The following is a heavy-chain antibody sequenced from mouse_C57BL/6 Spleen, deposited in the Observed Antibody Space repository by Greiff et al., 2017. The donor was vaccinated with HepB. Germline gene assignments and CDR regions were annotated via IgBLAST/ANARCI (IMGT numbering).Heavy chain of an antibody. J-gene: IGHJ2*01. D-gene: IGHD2-4*01. Sequence: EVHLVESGGDLVKPGGSLKLSCAASGFTFSSYGMSWVRQTPDKRLEWVATISSGGSYTYYPDSVKGRFTISRDNAKNTLYLQMSSLKSEDTAMYYCARQGYDSYFDYWGQGTTLTVSS. CDR1: GFTFSSYG. CDR3: ARQGYDSYFDY. CDR2: ISSGGSYT. V-gene: IGHV5-6*01.